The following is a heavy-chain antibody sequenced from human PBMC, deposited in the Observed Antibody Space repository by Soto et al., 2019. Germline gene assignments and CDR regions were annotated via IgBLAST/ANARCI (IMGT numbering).Heavy chain of an antibody. Sequence: QVTLKESGPVLVKPTETLTLTCTVSGFSLSNVRMGVSWIRQPPGKALEWLVHIFANDEKFYSTSLKSRLSISKDTSKSQVVLSMTNMDPVDTGIYYCARIRNYYEASGYYFDHWGQGTLVTVSS. D-gene: IGHD3-22*01. CDR3: ARIRNYYEASGYYFDH. CDR1: GFSLSNVRMG. V-gene: IGHV2-26*01. J-gene: IGHJ4*02. CDR2: IFANDEK.